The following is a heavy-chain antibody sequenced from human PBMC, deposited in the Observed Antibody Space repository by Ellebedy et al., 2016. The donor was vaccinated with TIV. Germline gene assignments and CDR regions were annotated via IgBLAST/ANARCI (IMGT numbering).Heavy chain of an antibody. J-gene: IGHJ4*02. CDR1: GGSISSGGYY. CDR2: IYYSGST. V-gene: IGHV4-31*03. CDR3: AREVALPTAAGTGPNFDY. D-gene: IGHD6-13*01. Sequence: MPSETLSLTCTVSGGSISSGGYYWSWIRQHPGKGLEWIGYIYYSGSTYYNPSLKSRVTISVDTSKDQFSLKLSSVTAADTAVYYCAREVALPTAAGTGPNFDYWGQGTLVTVSS.